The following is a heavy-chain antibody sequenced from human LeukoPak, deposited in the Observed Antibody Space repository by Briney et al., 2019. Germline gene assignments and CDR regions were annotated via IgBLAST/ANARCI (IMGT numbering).Heavy chain of an antibody. CDR1: GYTLSRSS. J-gene: IGHJ4*02. CDR2: INTGSNFI. D-gene: IGHD3-16*01. CDR3: ARGAKDYVWGSYRE. V-gene: IGHV3-21*01. Sequence: GGSLRLSCAHSGYTLSRSSMYRGRPAPEERLEWVSSINTGSNFIYYADSEKGRFTISRDNAKNSLYLQMNSLRAEDTAVYYCARGAKDYVWGSYREWGQGTLVTVSS.